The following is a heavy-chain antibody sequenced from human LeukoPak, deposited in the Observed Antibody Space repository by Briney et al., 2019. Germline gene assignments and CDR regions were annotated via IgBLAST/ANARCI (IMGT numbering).Heavy chain of an antibody. CDR2: INAVGANT. J-gene: IGHJ4*02. D-gene: IGHD3-10*01. CDR3: ANRLLGVD. Sequence: GGSLRLSCAASGFIFSSLTMTWVRQAPGKGLEWVSSINAVGANTYYADSVKGRFTVSRDNSRNTLYLQMNSLRAEDTAVYYCANRLLGVDWGQGSMVIVCS. CDR1: GFIFSSLT. V-gene: IGHV3-23*01.